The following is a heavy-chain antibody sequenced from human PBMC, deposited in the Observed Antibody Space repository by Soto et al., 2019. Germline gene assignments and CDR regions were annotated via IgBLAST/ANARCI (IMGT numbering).Heavy chain of an antibody. CDR3: VKVKWGSYNGPFDY. CDR1: GFTFSDYA. D-gene: IGHD3-16*01. V-gene: IGHV3-23*01. CDR2: ISGGGSST. J-gene: IGHJ4*02. Sequence: EVQMLESGGGLVHPGGSLRLSCATSGFTFSDYAMNWVRQGPGRGLEWVSSISGGGSSTFYAGSVKGRFTISRDNSKKTVYLQINRPRAEDTAVYYCVKVKWGSYNGPFDYWGQGTLVTVSS.